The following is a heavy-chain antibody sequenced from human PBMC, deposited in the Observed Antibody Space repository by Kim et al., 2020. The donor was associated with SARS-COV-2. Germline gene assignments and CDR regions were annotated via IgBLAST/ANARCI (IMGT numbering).Heavy chain of an antibody. D-gene: IGHD3-22*01. CDR1: GGSFSGYY. V-gene: IGHV4-34*01. CDR3: ARGLPPPLHYYDSSGGYIDY. CDR2: INHSGST. Sequence: SETLSLTCAVYGGSFSGYYWSWIRQPPGKGLEWIGEINHSGSTNYNPSLKSRVTISVDTSKNQFSLKLSSVTAADTAVYYCARGLPPPLHYYDSSGGYIDYWGQGTLVTVSS. J-gene: IGHJ4*02.